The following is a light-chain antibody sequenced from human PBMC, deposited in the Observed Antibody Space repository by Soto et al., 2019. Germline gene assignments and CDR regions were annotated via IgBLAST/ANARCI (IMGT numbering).Light chain of an antibody. CDR2: DTS. CDR1: QSVRSY. CDR3: QQRSTWPLS. V-gene: IGKV3-11*01. J-gene: IGKJ4*01. Sequence: EIVLIQSPATLALSPVERATLSCRASQSVRSYLAWYQQKPGQAPRLLIYDTSNRATGIPARFSGSGSGTDFSLTINSLEPEDFAVYYCQQRSTWPLSFGGGTRVEI.